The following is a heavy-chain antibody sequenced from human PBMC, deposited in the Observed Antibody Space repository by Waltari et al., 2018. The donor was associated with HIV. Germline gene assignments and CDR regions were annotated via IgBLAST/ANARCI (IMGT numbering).Heavy chain of an antibody. D-gene: IGHD5-18*01. Sequence: QLQLQESGPGLVKPSETLSLTCPVSGGSISSSSYYWGWIRTPPGKGLEWIGSIYYSGSTYYNPSLKSRVTISVDTSKNQFSLKLSSVTAADTAVYYCAREPRGYSYGYYFDYWGQGTLVTVSS. V-gene: IGHV4-39*07. J-gene: IGHJ4*02. CDR1: GGSISSSSYY. CDR2: IYYSGST. CDR3: AREPRGYSYGYYFDY.